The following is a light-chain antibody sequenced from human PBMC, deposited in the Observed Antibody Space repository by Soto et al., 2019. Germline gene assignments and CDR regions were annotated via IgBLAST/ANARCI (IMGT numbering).Light chain of an antibody. J-gene: IGKJ1*01. CDR1: QSVSSY. CDR2: AAS. V-gene: IGKV3-11*01. CDR3: QRRSNWPPT. Sequence: EIVLTQSPATLSLSPGERATLSCRASQSVSSYLAWYQQKPGQAPRLLIYAASNRATGIPARFSGSGSGTDFTLTISSLEPEEFAVYYCQRRSNWPPTFGQGTKVEIK.